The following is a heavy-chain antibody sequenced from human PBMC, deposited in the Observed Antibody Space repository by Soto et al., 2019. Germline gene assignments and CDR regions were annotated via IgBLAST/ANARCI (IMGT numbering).Heavy chain of an antibody. D-gene: IGHD3-10*01. CDR1: SGSISSSNW. Sequence: QVQLQESGPGLVKPSGTLSLTCAVSSGSISSSNWWSWVRQPPGKGLEWIGEIYHSGSTNYNPSLKIRVTISVDKSKNQFSLKLSSVTAADTAVYYCARDRLDYYGSGWGSVWGQGTLVTVSS. CDR2: IYHSGST. CDR3: ARDRLDYYGSGWGSV. V-gene: IGHV4-4*02. J-gene: IGHJ4*02.